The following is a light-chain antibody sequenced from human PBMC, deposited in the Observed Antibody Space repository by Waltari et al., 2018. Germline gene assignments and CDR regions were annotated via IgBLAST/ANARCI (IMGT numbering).Light chain of an antibody. CDR2: DVT. CDR3: SSYTGRGTVI. CDR1: SRDLGYFTP. V-gene: IGLV2-14*01. Sequence: QSALTQPASVSGSPGQSITISCTGTSRDLGYFTPVSWFQHHPASAPNLLIYDVTDRPSGVSSRFSGSKSVNTASLTISGLQAEDEADYYCSSYTGRGTVIFGGGTKLTVL. J-gene: IGLJ2*01.